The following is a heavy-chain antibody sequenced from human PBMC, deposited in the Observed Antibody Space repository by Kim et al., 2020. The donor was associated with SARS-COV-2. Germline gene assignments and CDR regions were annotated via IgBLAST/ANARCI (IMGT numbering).Heavy chain of an antibody. D-gene: IGHD3-3*01. Sequence: GESLKISCKGSGYSFTSYWIGWVRQMPGKGLEWVGIIYPADSDTRYSPSFQGQVTISVDRSITTAYLQWSSLQASDTAMYYCARHTRATPYDYWGQGTLVTVSS. CDR1: GYSFTSYW. CDR3: ARHTRATPYDY. V-gene: IGHV5-51*01. J-gene: IGHJ4*02. CDR2: IYPADSDT.